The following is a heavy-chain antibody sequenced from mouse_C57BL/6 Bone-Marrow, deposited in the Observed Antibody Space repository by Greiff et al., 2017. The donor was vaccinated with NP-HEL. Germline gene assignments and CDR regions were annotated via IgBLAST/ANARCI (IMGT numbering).Heavy chain of an antibody. CDR3: ARMGFNGNPYWYFDV. CDR1: GYTFTDYY. V-gene: IGHV1-77*01. Sequence: VQLQQSGAELVKPGASVKISCKASGYTFTDYYINWVKQRPGQGLEWIGKIGPGSGSTYYNEKFKGKATLTADKSSSTAYMQLSSLTSEDSAVYCCARMGFNGNPYWYFDVWGTGTTVTVSS. CDR2: IGPGSGST. D-gene: IGHD2-1*01. J-gene: IGHJ1*03.